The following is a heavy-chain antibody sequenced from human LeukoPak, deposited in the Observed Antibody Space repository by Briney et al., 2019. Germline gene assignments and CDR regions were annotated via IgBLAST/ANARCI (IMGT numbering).Heavy chain of an antibody. CDR1: GYSFTTYL. Sequence: GESLDISCQGSGYSFTTYLIAWVRQLPGKSVGWMGIIYPGGSDIRYSTYFQGQVTISAEKSTSTAYVQWSSLKASDTAMYYCARRYDRRGYSDDWGEGTLVSVPS. V-gene: IGHV5-51*01. D-gene: IGHD3-22*01. CDR3: ARRYDRRGYSDD. J-gene: IGHJ4*02. CDR2: IYPGGSDI.